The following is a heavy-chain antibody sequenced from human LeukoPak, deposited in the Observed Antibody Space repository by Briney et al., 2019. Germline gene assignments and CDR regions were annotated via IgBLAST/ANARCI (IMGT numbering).Heavy chain of an antibody. V-gene: IGHV4-39*07. CDR1: GGSISSSSYY. CDR2: IYYSGST. D-gene: IGHD5-18*01. Sequence: SETLSLTCTVSGGSISSSSYYWGWIRQPPGKGLEWIGSIYYSGSTYYNPSLKSRITISVDTSKNQFSLKLSSVTAADTAVYYCARVGLRGYSYGYGAFDIWGQGTMVTVSS. CDR3: ARVGLRGYSYGYGAFDI. J-gene: IGHJ3*02.